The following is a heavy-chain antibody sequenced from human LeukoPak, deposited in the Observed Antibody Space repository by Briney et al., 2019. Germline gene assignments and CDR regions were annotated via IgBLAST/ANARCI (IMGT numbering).Heavy chain of an antibody. CDR2: IYHSGST. J-gene: IGHJ5*02. D-gene: IGHD3-3*01. V-gene: IGHV4-39*07. CDR3: ATGWSGYYWTT. Sequence: SETLSLTCTVSGGSISSSSYYWGWIRQPPGKGLEWIGSIYHSGSTYYNTSLKSRVTISVDTSKNQFSLKLNSVTAADTAVYYCATGWSGYYWTTWGQGTLVAVSS. CDR1: GGSISSSSYY.